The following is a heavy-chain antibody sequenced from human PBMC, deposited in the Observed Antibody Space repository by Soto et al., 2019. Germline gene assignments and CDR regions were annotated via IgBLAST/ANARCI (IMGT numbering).Heavy chain of an antibody. Sequence: QVQLVQSGAEVKNSGASVKVSCKASGYTFTSYGFSWVRQAPGQGLEWMGWISASNGNTNYAQKLQGRVTMTTDTSTGTAYRELRSLRSYHTSTYYCARDTVRYCRDGVGDQGYYCCARDVGGQGTTVTVS. J-gene: IGHJ6*02. V-gene: IGHV1-18*01. CDR3: ARDTVRYCRDGVGDQGYYCCARDV. CDR2: ISASNGNT. CDR1: GYTFTSYG. D-gene: IGHD2-15*01.